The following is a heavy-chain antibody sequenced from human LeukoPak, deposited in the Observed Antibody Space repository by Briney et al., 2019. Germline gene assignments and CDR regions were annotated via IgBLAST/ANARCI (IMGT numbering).Heavy chain of an antibody. V-gene: IGHV1-18*01. CDR2: ISAYNGNT. CDR1: GYTFTSYG. CDR3: ARARGNPGYYYMDV. Sequence: ASVKVSCKASGYTFTSYGISWVRQAPGQGLEWMGWISAYNGNTNYAQKFQGRVTITADESTSTAYMELSSLRSEDTAVYYCARARGNPGYYYMDVWGKGTTVTVSS. D-gene: IGHD4-23*01. J-gene: IGHJ6*03.